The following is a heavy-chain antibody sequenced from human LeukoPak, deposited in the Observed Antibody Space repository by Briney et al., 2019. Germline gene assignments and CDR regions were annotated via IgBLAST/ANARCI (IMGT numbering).Heavy chain of an antibody. J-gene: IGHJ6*02. D-gene: IGHD3-3*01. Sequence: GASVKVSCKASGGTFSSYAISWVRQAPGQGLEWMGGIIPIFGTANYAQKFQGRVTITADESTSTAYMELSSLRSEDTAVYYCARDSDFWSGYYFDYYYGMDVWGQGTTDTVSS. V-gene: IGHV1-69*13. CDR3: ARDSDFWSGYYFDYYYGMDV. CDR1: GGTFSSYA. CDR2: IIPIFGTA.